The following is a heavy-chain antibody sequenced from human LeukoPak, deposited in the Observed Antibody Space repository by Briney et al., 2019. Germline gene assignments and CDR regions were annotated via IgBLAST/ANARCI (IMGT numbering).Heavy chain of an antibody. V-gene: IGHV1-18*01. J-gene: IGHJ4*02. CDR2: ISAYNGNT. CDR3: ARGGEGTMVRGAPYN. Sequence: ASVKVSCKASGYTFTSYGISWVRQAPGQGLEWMGWISAYNGNTNYAQKLQGRVTMTTDTSTSTAYMELRSLRSEDTAVYYCARGGEGTMVRGAPYNWGQGTLVTVSS. D-gene: IGHD3-10*01. CDR1: GYTFTSYG.